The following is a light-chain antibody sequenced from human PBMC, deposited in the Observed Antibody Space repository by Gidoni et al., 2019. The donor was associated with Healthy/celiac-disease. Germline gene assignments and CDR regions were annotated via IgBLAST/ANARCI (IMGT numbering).Light chain of an antibody. CDR1: QGISSY. V-gene: IGKV1-8*01. CDR3: QQYYSYPRT. CDR2: AAS. J-gene: IGKJ1*01. Sequence: IRLTQSPSSFSASTGDSVTITCRVSQGISSYLAWYQQKPGKAPKLLIYAASTLQSGVPSRFRGSGSGTDFTLTISCLQSEDFATYYCQQYYSYPRTFGQGTKVEIK.